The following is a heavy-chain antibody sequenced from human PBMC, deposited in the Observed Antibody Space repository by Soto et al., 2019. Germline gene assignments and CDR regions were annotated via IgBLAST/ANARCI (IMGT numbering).Heavy chain of an antibody. Sequence: DVQLVESGGGLIQPGGSLRLSCVASGLTVSGKKYMAWVRQAPGKGSEWLSGGYYLDGTYSADSVRGRFTTSIDSSRTTVYLQMRDLRPEDTALYFCATWHLREHAYDIWGQGTMVTVSS. CDR3: ATWHLREHAYDI. J-gene: IGHJ3*02. D-gene: IGHD5-12*01. CDR1: GLTVSGKKY. V-gene: IGHV3-53*01. CDR2: GYYLDGT.